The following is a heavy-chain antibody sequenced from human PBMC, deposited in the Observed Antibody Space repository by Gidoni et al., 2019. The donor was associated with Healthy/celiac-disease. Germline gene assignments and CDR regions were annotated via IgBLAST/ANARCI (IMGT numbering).Heavy chain of an antibody. CDR2: INPIGGST. CDR1: AYTFTRYY. CDR3: ARQYCSGGSCYGWFDP. D-gene: IGHD2-15*01. Sequence: QVQLVQSGAEVKKPGASVQVSCKASAYTFTRYYMHWVRQAPGQGLERMGIINPIGGSTRYAKKCQGRVTMTRDTSTSTVYMELSSLRSEDTAVYYCARQYCSGGSCYGWFDPWGQGTLVTVSS. J-gene: IGHJ5*02. V-gene: IGHV1-46*01.